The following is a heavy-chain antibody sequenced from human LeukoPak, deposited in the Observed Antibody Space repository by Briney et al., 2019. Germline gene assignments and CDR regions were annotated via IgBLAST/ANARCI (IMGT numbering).Heavy chain of an antibody. CDR2: IYHSGST. CDR3: ARAFYSSSWYHKEDFFDY. D-gene: IGHD6-13*01. J-gene: IGHJ4*02. V-gene: IGHV4-38-2*02. CDR1: GYSINNGYY. Sequence: SETLSLTCTVSGYSINNGYYWGWIRQPPGKGLEWIGSIYHSGSTYYKPSLQSRVTISVDTSKNQFSLKLSSVTAADTAVYYCARAFYSSSWYHKEDFFDYWGQGTPVTVSS.